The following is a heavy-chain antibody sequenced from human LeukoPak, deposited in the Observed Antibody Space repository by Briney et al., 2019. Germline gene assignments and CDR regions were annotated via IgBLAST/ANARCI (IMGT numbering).Heavy chain of an antibody. Sequence: GGSLRLSCAASGFTFSSHTVTWVRQAPGRGLEWVSSISSSSSFIHYADSVGGRFTISRDNAKKSLYLQMSSLRAEDTAVYYCARLWDYGDFQNAFDIWGQGTTVTVSS. CDR1: GFTFSSHT. D-gene: IGHD4-17*01. CDR3: ARLWDYGDFQNAFDI. CDR2: ISSSSSFI. V-gene: IGHV3-21*01. J-gene: IGHJ3*02.